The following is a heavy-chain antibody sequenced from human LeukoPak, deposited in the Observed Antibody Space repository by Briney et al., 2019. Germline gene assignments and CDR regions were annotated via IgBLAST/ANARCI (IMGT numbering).Heavy chain of an antibody. CDR1: GLSFSSYW. D-gene: IGHD3-22*01. Sequence: GGSLRLSCVASGLSFSSYWMAWVRQAPGKGLEWVANIKYDGTHKFYADSVKGRFTISRDNAKNSLFLEMNSLRADDTAVYFCASSHDSSGNDWGQGTLVTVS. V-gene: IGHV3-7*01. CDR2: IKYDGTHK. CDR3: ASSHDSSGND. J-gene: IGHJ4*02.